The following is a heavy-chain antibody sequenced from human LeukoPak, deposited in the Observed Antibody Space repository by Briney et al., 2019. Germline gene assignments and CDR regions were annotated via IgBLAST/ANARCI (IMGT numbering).Heavy chain of an antibody. CDR3: AKKNVYYGSGSPMDV. V-gene: IGHV3-23*01. CDR2: ISGSGGST. J-gene: IGHJ6*03. CDR1: GFTFSSYG. D-gene: IGHD3-10*01. Sequence: GGSLRLSCAASGFTFSSYGMSWVRQAPGKGLEWVSAISGSGGSTYYADSVKGRFTISRDNSKNTLYLQMNGLRAEDTAVYYCAKKNVYYGSGSPMDVWGKGTTVTISS.